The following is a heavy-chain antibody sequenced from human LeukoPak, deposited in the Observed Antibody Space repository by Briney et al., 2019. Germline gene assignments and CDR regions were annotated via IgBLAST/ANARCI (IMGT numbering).Heavy chain of an antibody. CDR2: IYYSGST. J-gene: IGHJ4*02. D-gene: IGHD3-22*01. Sequence: PSETLSLTCTVSGGSISSYYWSWIRQPPGKGLEWIGYIYYSGSTNYNPSLKSRVTISVDTSKNQFSLKLSSVTAADTAVYYCAKDPYYYDSSGYPSNDYWGQGTLVTVSS. CDR1: GGSISSYY. V-gene: IGHV4-59*01. CDR3: AKDPYYYDSSGYPSNDY.